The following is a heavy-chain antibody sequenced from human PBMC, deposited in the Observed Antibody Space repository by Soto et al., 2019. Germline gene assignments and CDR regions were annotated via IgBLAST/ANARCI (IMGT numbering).Heavy chain of an antibody. Sequence: QVQLVQSGAEVKKPGASVKVSCKASGYTFTSYGISWVRQAPGQGLEWMGWISAYNGNTNYAQKLQGRVTMTTDTAPSTAYMELRSLSSADRAGFYCAAFSIAAADASGMEVWGQGTRVTVSS. J-gene: IGHJ6*02. CDR3: AAFSIAAADASGMEV. D-gene: IGHD6-13*01. CDR2: ISAYNGNT. CDR1: GYTFTSYG. V-gene: IGHV1-18*01.